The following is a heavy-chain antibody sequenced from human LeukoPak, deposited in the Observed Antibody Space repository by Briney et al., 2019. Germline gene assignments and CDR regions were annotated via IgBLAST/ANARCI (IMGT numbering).Heavy chain of an antibody. D-gene: IGHD3-22*01. CDR3: ARGSLLSSGYYLDGGLFDY. CDR1: GFTFSSFT. CDR2: MSGSGRST. Sequence: PGGSLRLSCAASGFTFSSFTMSWVRQAPGKGLEWVSAMSGSGRSTYYADSVKGRFTISRDNAKNSLYLQMNSLRAEDTAVYYCARGSLLSSGYYLDGGLFDYWGQGTLVTVSS. J-gene: IGHJ4*02. V-gene: IGHV3-23*01.